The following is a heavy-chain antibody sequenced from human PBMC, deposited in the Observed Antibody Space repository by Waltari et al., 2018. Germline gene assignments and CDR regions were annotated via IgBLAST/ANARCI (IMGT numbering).Heavy chain of an antibody. CDR1: GYNFPSFW. J-gene: IGHJ4*02. CDR3: ARTVVEVIRPKYFDS. CDR2: IDPLDSDI. D-gene: IGHD3-3*01. Sequence: EVQLVQSGAEVKRPGESLKISCKTSGYNFPSFWISWVRQMPGKGLEWMGAIDPLDSDIRYSPSFQGQVIISADRSISTAFLQWSSLKASDSATYFCARTVVEVIRPKYFDSWGQGVLVTVSS. V-gene: IGHV5-51*01.